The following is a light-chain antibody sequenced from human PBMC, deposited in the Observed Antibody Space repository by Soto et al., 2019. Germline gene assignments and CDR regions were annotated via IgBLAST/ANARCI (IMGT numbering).Light chain of an antibody. V-gene: IGKV1-5*03. J-gene: IGKJ1*01. Sequence: DIQMTQSPSTLSASVGDRVTITCRASQSINSWLDWYQQKPGKAPKLLIYKASSLESGVPSRFSGSGSGTEFTLTISSLQPDDFATYYCQQYNSYSVTFGQGTKVEIK. CDR1: QSINSW. CDR3: QQYNSYSVT. CDR2: KAS.